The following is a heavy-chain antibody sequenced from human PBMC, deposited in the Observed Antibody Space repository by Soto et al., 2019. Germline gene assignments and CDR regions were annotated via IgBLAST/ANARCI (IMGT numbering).Heavy chain of an antibody. Sequence: PSETLSLTCTVSGDSISDFYWSWIRQPPGKGLEWIGYIYDGGSANYNPSLKSRVTISVDTSKNQFSLKLRSVTAADTAVYYCARDKGSFYDTTGWVFDYWGQGALGPSPQ. CDR1: GDSISDFY. CDR3: ARDKGSFYDTTGWVFDY. D-gene: IGHD3-22*01. J-gene: IGHJ4*02. CDR2: IYDGGSA. V-gene: IGHV4-59*01.